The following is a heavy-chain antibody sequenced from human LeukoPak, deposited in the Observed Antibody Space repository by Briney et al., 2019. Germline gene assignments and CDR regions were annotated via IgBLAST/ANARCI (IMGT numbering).Heavy chain of an antibody. D-gene: IGHD5-18*01. CDR1: GGSLSGLY. CDR2: IDYSGNT. Sequence: SETLSLTCAVYGGSLSGLYWNWIRQTPGKGLEWIGEIDYSGNTNYNPSLKSRVTISIDTSKNQFSLKVMSVTAADTAVYYCARQRYSYGRVMLDYWGQGTLVTVSS. J-gene: IGHJ4*02. CDR3: ARQRYSYGRVMLDY. V-gene: IGHV4-34*01.